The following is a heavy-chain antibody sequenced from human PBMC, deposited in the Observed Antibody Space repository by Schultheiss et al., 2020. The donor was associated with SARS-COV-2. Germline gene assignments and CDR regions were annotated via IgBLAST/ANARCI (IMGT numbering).Heavy chain of an antibody. D-gene: IGHD3-10*01. V-gene: IGHV4-59*01. CDR3: ARVLLRDYWFGGGWWFDP. Sequence: SQTLSLTCTVSGGSISSNYWSWIRQSPGKGLEWVGYIYYSGYTNYNPSLRSRVTISIDTSKNQFSLRLSSVTAADTAVYYCARVLLRDYWFGGGWWFDPWGQGTLVTVSS. J-gene: IGHJ5*02. CDR2: IYYSGYT. CDR1: GGSISSNY.